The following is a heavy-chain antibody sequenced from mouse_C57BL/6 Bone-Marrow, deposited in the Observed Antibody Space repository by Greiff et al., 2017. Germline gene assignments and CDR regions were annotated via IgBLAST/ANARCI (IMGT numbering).Heavy chain of an antibody. D-gene: IGHD2-5*01. CDR2: IHPNSGST. Sequence: QVQLQQPGAELVKPGASVKLSCKASGYTFTSYWMHWVKQRPGQGLEWIGMIHPNSGSTNYNEKFKSKATLTVDKSSSTAYMQRSSLTSEDSAVYYGARSRSNYDYCAMDYWGKGTSVTVSS. V-gene: IGHV1-64*01. J-gene: IGHJ4*01. CDR1: GYTFTSYW. CDR3: ARSRSNYDYCAMDY.